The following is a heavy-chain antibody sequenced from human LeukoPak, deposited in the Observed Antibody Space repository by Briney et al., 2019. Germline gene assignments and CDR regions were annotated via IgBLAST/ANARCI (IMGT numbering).Heavy chain of an antibody. D-gene: IGHD3-22*01. J-gene: IGHJ4*02. CDR2: IYSGGDT. CDR3: ARDVLYYYDSSGYSQ. CDR1: GFTVTSNY. V-gene: IGHV3-53*01. Sequence: GGSLRLSCAASGFTVTSNYMSWVRQVPGKGLEWVSVIYSGGDTYYADSVKGRFTISRDNSKNTLYLQMNSLRAEDTAVYYCARDVLYYYDSSGYSQWGQGTLVTVSS.